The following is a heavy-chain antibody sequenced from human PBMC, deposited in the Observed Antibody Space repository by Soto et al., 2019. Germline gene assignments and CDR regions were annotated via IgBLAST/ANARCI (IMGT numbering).Heavy chain of an antibody. D-gene: IGHD2-2*01. V-gene: IGHV1-2*02. Sequence: QVQLVQSGAEVKKPGASVMVSCKASGYTFTGYYMHWVRQAPGQGLEWMGWINPNSGGTNYAQKFQGRVTMTRDTSISTAYMELSRLRSDDTAVYYCARDIGYCSSTSCYPLDYWGQGTLVTVSS. CDR3: ARDIGYCSSTSCYPLDY. J-gene: IGHJ4*02. CDR2: INPNSGGT. CDR1: GYTFTGYY.